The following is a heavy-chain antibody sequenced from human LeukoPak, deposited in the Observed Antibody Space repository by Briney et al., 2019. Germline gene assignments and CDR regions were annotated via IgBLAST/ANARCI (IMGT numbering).Heavy chain of an antibody. J-gene: IGHJ5*02. D-gene: IGHD2-2*01. Sequence: GGSLRLSCAASGFTFSSYEMNWVRPAPGKGLEWVSYISSSGSTIYYADSVKGRFTISRDNAKNSLYLQMNSLRAEDTAVYYCARGGVVRNWFDPWGQGTLVSVSS. CDR3: ARGGVVRNWFDP. V-gene: IGHV3-48*03. CDR1: GFTFSSYE. CDR2: ISSSGSTI.